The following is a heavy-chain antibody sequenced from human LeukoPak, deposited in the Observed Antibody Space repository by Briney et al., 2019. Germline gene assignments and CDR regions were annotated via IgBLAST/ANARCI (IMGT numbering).Heavy chain of an antibody. J-gene: IGHJ3*02. D-gene: IGHD4-11*01. CDR1: GFTFSSYS. Sequence: KPGGSLRLSCAASGFTFSSYSMNWVRQAPGKGLEWVSYLSSSSNYRYYADSVKGRFTVSRDNAKNSLYLQMNSLTAEDTAVYYCARGNTVKAKNDAFDIWGQGTMVTVSS. V-gene: IGHV3-21*01. CDR3: ARGNTVKAKNDAFDI. CDR2: LSSSSNYR.